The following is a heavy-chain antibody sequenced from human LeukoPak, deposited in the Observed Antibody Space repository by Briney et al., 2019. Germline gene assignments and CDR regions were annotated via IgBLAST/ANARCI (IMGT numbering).Heavy chain of an antibody. V-gene: IGHV3-23*01. Sequence: GSLRLSRAGAGISFSRFAMSLVRQGPGGGLELVSSIRGNGETFYADSVKGRFTLSSDSSRNTVYFQLNNLRVEDTAIYYCAKASWVSSTDAVRWGQGTLVTVSS. CDR1: GISFSRFA. D-gene: IGHD3-16*01. J-gene: IGHJ4*02. CDR3: AKASWVSSTDAVR. CDR2: IRGNGET.